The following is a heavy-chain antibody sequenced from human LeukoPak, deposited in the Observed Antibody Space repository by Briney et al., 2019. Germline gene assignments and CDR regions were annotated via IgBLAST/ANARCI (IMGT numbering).Heavy chain of an antibody. CDR2: ISSSSSYI. CDR3: ARDGITMVRGVTSHFDY. D-gene: IGHD3-10*01. Sequence: GGSLRLSCAASGFTFSSYSMNWVRQAPGKGLEWVSSISSSSSYIYYADSVKGRFTISRVNAKNSLYLQMNSLRAEDTAVYYCARDGITMVRGVTSHFDYWGQGTLVTVSS. J-gene: IGHJ4*02. V-gene: IGHV3-21*01. CDR1: GFTFSSYS.